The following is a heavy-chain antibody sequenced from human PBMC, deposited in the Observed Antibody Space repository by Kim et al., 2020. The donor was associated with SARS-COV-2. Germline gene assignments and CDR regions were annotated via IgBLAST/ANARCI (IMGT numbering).Heavy chain of an antibody. CDR1: AGSVSGDSYY. CDR3: ARPICGGDCYRLNWYF. Sequence: SETLSLTCTVSAGSVSGDSYYWGWIRQSPGKGLEWIGNIYNSGSTYYNPSLKSRVTISVDTSKNQFSRTLASVTAADTAVYYCARPICGGDCYRLNWYF. D-gene: IGHD2-21*02. V-gene: IGHV4-39*01. CDR2: IYNSGST. J-gene: IGHJ2*01.